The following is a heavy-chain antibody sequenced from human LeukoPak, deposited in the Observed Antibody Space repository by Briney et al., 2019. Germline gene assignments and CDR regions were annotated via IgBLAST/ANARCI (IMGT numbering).Heavy chain of an antibody. CDR2: IKQDGSEK. CDR3: ARDGSGSYLLDP. CDR1: GFILSRYN. J-gene: IGHJ5*02. D-gene: IGHD3-10*01. Sequence: GGSLRLSCAGSGFILSRYNMNWFRQAPGKGLEWVANIKQDGSEKYYVDSVKGRFTITRDNAKNSLYLHMNSLRAEDTAVYYCARDGSGSYLLDPWGQGTLVTVSS. V-gene: IGHV3-7*01.